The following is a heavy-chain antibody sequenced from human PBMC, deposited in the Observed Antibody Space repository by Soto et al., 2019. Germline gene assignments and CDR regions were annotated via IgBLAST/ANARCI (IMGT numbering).Heavy chain of an antibody. CDR1: GYTFTSYA. CDR2: MNPNSGNT. D-gene: IGHD4-17*01. V-gene: IGHV1-8*02. Sequence: ASVKVSCKASGYTFTSYAMHWVRQAPGQRLEWMGWMNPNSGNTGYAQKFQGRVTMTRNTSISTAYMELSSLRSEDTAVYYCAMTYGEDYYYYYGMDVWGQGTTVTVSS. J-gene: IGHJ6*02. CDR3: AMTYGEDYYYYYGMDV.